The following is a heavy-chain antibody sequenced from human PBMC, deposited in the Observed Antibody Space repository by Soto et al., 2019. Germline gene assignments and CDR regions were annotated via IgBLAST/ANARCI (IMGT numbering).Heavy chain of an antibody. Sequence: GGSLRLSCAASGFTFSNAWMNWVRQAPGKGLEWVGRIKSKTDGGTTDYAAPVQGRFTISRDDSKNTLYLQMNSLKTEDTAVYYCTTEGIIVVVPAAIPYYYGMDVWGQGTTVTVSS. D-gene: IGHD2-2*01. J-gene: IGHJ6*02. CDR1: GFTFSNAW. CDR3: TTEGIIVVVPAAIPYYYGMDV. CDR2: IKSKTDGGTT. V-gene: IGHV3-15*07.